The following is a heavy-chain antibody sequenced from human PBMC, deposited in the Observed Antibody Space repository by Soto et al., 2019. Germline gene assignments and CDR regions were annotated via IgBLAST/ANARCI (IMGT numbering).Heavy chain of an antibody. CDR1: GFTFDDYA. CDR3: AKGSSGWSSLLDY. D-gene: IGHD6-19*01. CDR2: ISWNSGSI. J-gene: IGHJ4*02. V-gene: IGHV3-9*01. Sequence: ESGGGLVQPGRSLRLSCAASGFTFDDYAMHWVRQAPGTGLEWVSGISWNSGSIGYADSVKGRFTISRDNAKNSLYLQMNSLRAEDTALYYCAKGSSGWSSLLDYWGQGTLVTVSS.